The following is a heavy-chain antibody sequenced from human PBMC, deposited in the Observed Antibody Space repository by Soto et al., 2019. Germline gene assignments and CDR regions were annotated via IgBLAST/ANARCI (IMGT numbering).Heavy chain of an antibody. CDR2: ISSSSSTI. D-gene: IGHD5-12*01. Sequence: GGSLRLSCAASGFTFSSYSMNWVRQAPGKGLEWVSYISSSSSTIYYADSVKGRFTISRDNAKNSLYLQMNSLRAEDTAVYYYARDSYRGGSSAYPSIYYYGMDVWGQGTTVTVSS. J-gene: IGHJ6*02. CDR3: ARDSYRGGSSAYPSIYYYGMDV. V-gene: IGHV3-48*01. CDR1: GFTFSSYS.